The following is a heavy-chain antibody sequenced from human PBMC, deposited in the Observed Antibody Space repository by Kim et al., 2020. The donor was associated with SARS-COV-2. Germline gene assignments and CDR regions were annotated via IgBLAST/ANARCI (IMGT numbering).Heavy chain of an antibody. J-gene: IGHJ5*02. V-gene: IGHV3-23*01. CDR3: AKGSYSSSPQGWFDP. CDR2: ITGSGDNT. Sequence: GGSLRLSCAASGFTFSKYAMGWVRQVPGKGLEWVSAITGSGDNTYYADSVKGRFTISRDNSRNTLSLQMNSLKVEDTAIYYCAKGSYSSSPQGWFDPWG. D-gene: IGHD6-6*01. CDR1: GFTFSKYA.